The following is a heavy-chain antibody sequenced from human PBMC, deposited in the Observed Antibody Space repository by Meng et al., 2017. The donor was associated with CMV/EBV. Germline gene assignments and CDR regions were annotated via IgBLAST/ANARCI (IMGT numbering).Heavy chain of an antibody. Sequence: SGYTVTTYGIRWVRQAPGQGLEWMGWISAYNGNTNYAQRIQGRVTMTTDTSRSTAYMELRSLRYDDTAVYYCARDLIAVRPGWFDPWGQGTLVTVSS. CDR2: ISAYNGNT. CDR1: GYTVTTYG. D-gene: IGHD6-6*01. V-gene: IGHV1-18*01. CDR3: ARDLIAVRPGWFDP. J-gene: IGHJ5*02.